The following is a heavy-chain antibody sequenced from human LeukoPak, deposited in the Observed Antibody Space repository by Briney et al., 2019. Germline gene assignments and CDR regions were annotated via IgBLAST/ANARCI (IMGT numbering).Heavy chain of an antibody. D-gene: IGHD3-22*01. CDR2: IKSATYGGTI. V-gene: IGHV3-49*04. Sequence: PGGSLRLSCAASGFTFADYAMTWVRQAPGKGLEWVGFIKSATYGGTIQYAASVQGRFTISRDDSKNIAYLQMNSLKTEDTAVYCCTRDPTHYYYDTTGYLGSDYWGQGTLVTVSS. J-gene: IGHJ4*02. CDR1: GFTFADYA. CDR3: TRDPTHYYYDTTGYLGSDY.